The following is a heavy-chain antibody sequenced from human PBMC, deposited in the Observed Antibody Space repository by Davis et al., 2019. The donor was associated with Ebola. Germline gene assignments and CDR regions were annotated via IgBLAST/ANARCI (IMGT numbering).Heavy chain of an antibody. CDR1: GGSFSGYY. J-gene: IGHJ6*02. CDR3: ARSLPMVITSRRYYYYYYGMDV. V-gene: IGHV4-34*01. CDR2: INHSGST. Sequence: QTLSLTCAVHGGSFSGYYWSWIRQPPGKGLEWIWDINHSGSTNYNPSLKSRVTISVDTSKNQFSLKLSSVTAADTAVYYCARSLPMVITSRRYYYYYYGMDVWGQGTTVTVSS. D-gene: IGHD3-22*01.